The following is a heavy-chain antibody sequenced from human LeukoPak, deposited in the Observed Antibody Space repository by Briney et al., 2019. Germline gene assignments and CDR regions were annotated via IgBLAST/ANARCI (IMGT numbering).Heavy chain of an antibody. CDR3: ARAMIRGLIDS. D-gene: IGHD3-10*01. CDR1: GYRLSVSG. J-gene: IGHJ4*02. V-gene: IGHV1-18*01. Sequence: ASVKVSCKPSGYRLSVSGVTWVRQAPGQGLEWMGRISVYNGDTNYAQSLQGRVTMTTDTSTTTAYMELRSLRSDDTAMYYCARAMIRGLIDSWGQGTLITVSS. CDR2: ISVYNGDT.